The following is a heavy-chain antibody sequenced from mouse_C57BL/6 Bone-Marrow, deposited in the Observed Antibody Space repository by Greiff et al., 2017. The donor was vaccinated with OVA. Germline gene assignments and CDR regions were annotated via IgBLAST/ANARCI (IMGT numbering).Heavy chain of an antibody. CDR2: INSDGGST. CDR1: EYEFPSHD. D-gene: IGHD2-2*01. V-gene: IGHV5-2*03. Sequence: EVKVEESGGGLVQPGESLKLSCESNEYEFPSHDMSWVRKTPEKRLELVAAINSDGGSTYYPDTMERRFIISRDNTKKTLYLQMSSLRSEDTALYYCARHSLYGYDRFGYWGQGTTLTVSS. CDR3: ARHSLYGYDRFGY. J-gene: IGHJ2*01.